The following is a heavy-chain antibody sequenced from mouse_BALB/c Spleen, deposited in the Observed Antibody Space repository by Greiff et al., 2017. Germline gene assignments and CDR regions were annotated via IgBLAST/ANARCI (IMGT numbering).Heavy chain of an antibody. D-gene: IGHD2-1*01. CDR3: TRKGGNYSIDY. J-gene: IGHJ2*01. V-gene: IGHV1-69*02. CDR2: IYPSDGNT. CDR1: GYNFTSYW. Sequence: QVQLQQPGAELVRPGASVKLSCKASGYNFTSYWINWVKQRPGQGLEWIGNIYPSDGNTNYNQKFKDKATITADKSSSTAYMQLSSPTSEDSAVYYCTRKGGNYSIDYWGQGTTLTVSS.